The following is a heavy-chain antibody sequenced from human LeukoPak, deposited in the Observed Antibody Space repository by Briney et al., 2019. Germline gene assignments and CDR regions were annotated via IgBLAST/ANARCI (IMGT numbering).Heavy chain of an antibody. D-gene: IGHD4-23*01. Sequence: PGGSLRLSCAASGFTFSRYWMSWVRQAPGKGLEWVANIKQDGSEKYYVDSVKGRFTISRDNAKNSLYLQMNSLRAEDTAVYYCARDYGGPRGYAFDIWGQGTMVTVSS. V-gene: IGHV3-7*01. CDR1: GFTFSRYW. CDR3: ARDYGGPRGYAFDI. CDR2: IKQDGSEK. J-gene: IGHJ3*02.